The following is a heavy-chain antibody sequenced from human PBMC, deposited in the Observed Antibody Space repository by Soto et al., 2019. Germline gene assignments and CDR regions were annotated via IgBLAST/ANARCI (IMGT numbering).Heavy chain of an antibody. V-gene: IGHV3-21*01. J-gene: IGHJ4*02. CDR1: GFTFSSYS. CDR3: ARDWYYDILTGYSYYFDY. D-gene: IGHD3-9*01. CDR2: ISSSSSYI. Sequence: GGSLRLSCAASGFTFSSYSMNWVRQAPGKGQEWVSSISSSSSYIYYADSVKGRFTISRDNAKNSLYLQMNSLRAEDTAVYYCARDWYYDILTGYSYYFDYWGQGTLVTVS.